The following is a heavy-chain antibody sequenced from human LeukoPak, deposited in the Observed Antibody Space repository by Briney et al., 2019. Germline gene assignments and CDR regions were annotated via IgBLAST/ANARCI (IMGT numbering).Heavy chain of an antibody. CDR2: IYYSGST. CDR1: GGSLSSYY. CDR3: ARASTVRGLDY. Sequence: SETLSLTCTVSGGSLSSYYWSWIRQPPGKGLEWIGYIYYSGSTNYNPSLKSRVTISVDTSKNQFSLKLSSVTAADTAVYYCARASTVRGLDYWGQGTLVTVSS. D-gene: IGHD4-11*01. V-gene: IGHV4-59*01. J-gene: IGHJ4*02.